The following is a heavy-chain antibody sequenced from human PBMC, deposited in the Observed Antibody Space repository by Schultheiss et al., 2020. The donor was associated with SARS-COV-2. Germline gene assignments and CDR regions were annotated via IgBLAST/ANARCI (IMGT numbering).Heavy chain of an antibody. J-gene: IGHJ1*01. D-gene: IGHD3-22*01. CDR2: ISYDGSNK. V-gene: IGHV3-30*04. CDR3: ARGLYYYDSSGYPRGVYFQH. Sequence: LSLTCAASGFTFSSYAMHWVRQAPGKGLEWVAVISYDGSNKYYADSVKGRFTISRDNSKNTLYLQMNSLRAEDTAVYYCARGLYYYDSSGYPRGVYFQHWGQGTLVTVSS. CDR1: GFTFSSYA.